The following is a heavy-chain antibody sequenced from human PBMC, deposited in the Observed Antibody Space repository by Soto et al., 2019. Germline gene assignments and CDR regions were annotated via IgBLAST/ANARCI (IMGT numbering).Heavy chain of an antibody. D-gene: IGHD6-13*01. CDR3: AKDLAAALSYYYHGMDV. Sequence: EVQLLESGGGLVQPGGSLRLSCAASGFTFSSYAMSWVRQAPGKGLEWVSAISGSGGSTYYADSVKGRFTISRDNSKNTLYRQMNSLRAEDTDVYYWAKDLAAALSYYYHGMDVWGQGTTVTVSS. V-gene: IGHV3-23*01. CDR2: ISGSGGST. CDR1: GFTFSSYA. J-gene: IGHJ6*02.